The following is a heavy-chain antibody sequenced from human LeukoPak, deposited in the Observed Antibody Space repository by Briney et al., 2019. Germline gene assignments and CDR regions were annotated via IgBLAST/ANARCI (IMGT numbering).Heavy chain of an antibody. V-gene: IGHV3-23*01. Sequence: PGESLRLSCAASGFTFSNYIMSWVRQAPGKGLEWVSSISGSSVTTSYADSLKGRFSISRDNSKNTLYLQMNSLRAEDTAVYYCAKRDTTGLYYFDYWGQGTMVTVSS. CDR3: AKRDTTGLYYFDY. J-gene: IGHJ4*02. CDR2: ISGSSVTT. CDR1: GFTFSNYI. D-gene: IGHD2-8*01.